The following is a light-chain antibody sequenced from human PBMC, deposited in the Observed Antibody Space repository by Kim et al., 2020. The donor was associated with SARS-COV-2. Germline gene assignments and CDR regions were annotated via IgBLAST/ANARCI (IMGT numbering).Light chain of an antibody. V-gene: IGLV2-11*01. CDR1: SSDVGVYNY. CDR3: CSYAGSYTNYV. CDR2: DVS. Sequence: QSVTISCTGHSSDVGVYNYVSWYQQHPGKAPKLMIYDVSKRPSGVPDRFSGSKSGNTASLTISGLQAEDEADYYCCSYAGSYTNYVFGTGTKVTVL. J-gene: IGLJ1*01.